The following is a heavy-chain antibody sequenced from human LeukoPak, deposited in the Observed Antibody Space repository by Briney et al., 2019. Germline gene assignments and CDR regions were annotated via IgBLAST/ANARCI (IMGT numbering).Heavy chain of an antibody. V-gene: IGHV3-74*01. CDR3: ASRIATAGSVDY. CDR1: GFTFSSYW. J-gene: IGHJ4*02. D-gene: IGHD6-13*01. CDR2: INSDGSST. Sequence: PGGSLRLSCAASGFTFSSYWMHWVRQAPGKGLVWVSRINSDGSSTSYADSVKGRFTISRDNAKNTLYLQMNSLRAEDTAVYYCASRIATAGSVDYWGQGTLVTVSS.